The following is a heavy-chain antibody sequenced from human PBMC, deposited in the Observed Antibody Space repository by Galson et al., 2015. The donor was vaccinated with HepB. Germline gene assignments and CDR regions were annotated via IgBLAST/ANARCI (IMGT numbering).Heavy chain of an antibody. V-gene: IGHV3-7*01. Sequence: LRLTCAASGFTFSLFCMSWVRQDPGKGLVWVANIKKDGSEKYYVDSVTGRFTISRDNAKKALYLQMNSLRAEDTAVYYCARARAFGSGTYAPFDYWGQGTLVTVSS. CDR3: ARARAFGSGTYAPFDY. CDR2: IKKDGSEK. J-gene: IGHJ4*02. CDR1: GFTFSLFC. D-gene: IGHD3-10*01.